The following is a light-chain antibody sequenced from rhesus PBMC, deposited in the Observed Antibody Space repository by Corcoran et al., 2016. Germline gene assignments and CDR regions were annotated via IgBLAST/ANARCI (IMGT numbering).Light chain of an antibody. CDR1: SSNIGGYY. CDR3: QSYDSSLSAHV. Sequence: QSVLTQPPSVSGAPRQRVTISCTGSSSNIGGYYGQLYQQLPGTAPKLLIYENNKRPSGVSVRFSGSQSGTSASLTNTGLQSEDEDDYYCQSYDSSLSAHVFGSGTKLTVL. J-gene: IGLJ6*01. V-gene: IGLV1-85*01. CDR2: ENN.